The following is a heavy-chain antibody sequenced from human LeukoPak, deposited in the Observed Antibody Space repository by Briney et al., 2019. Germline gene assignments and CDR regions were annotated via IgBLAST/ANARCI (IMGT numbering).Heavy chain of an antibody. D-gene: IGHD3-22*01. CDR2: ISAYNGNT. J-gene: IGHJ6*02. Sequence: GASVKVSCKASGYTFTSYGISWVRQAPGQGLEWMGWISAYNGNTNYAQKLQGRVTMTTDTSTSTAYMELRSLRSDDTAVYYCARYYYDSSGYYYYYYYGMDAWGQGTTVTVSS. CDR3: ARYYYDSSGYYYYYYYGMDA. V-gene: IGHV1-18*01. CDR1: GYTFTSYG.